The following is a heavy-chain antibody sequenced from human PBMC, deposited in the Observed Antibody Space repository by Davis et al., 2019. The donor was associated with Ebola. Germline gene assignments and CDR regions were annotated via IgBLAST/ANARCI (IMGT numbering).Heavy chain of an antibody. J-gene: IGHJ6*02. CDR2: LYYGGST. CDR3: ARDGGGEWNDFYYYYGMDV. Sequence: PSETLSLTCTVSGGSISGYYWNWIRQPPGKGLEWIGYLYYGGSTNYNPSLKSRVTISVDTSKNQFSLKLNSVTAADTAVYYCARDGGGEWNDFYYYYGMDVWGQGTTVTVSS. CDR1: GGSISGYY. V-gene: IGHV4-59*01. D-gene: IGHD1-1*01.